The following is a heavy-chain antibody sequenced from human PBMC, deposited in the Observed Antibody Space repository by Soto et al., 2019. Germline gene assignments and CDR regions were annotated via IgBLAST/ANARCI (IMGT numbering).Heavy chain of an antibody. CDR3: ARGTHYDSSGEETYYYYGMDV. CDR1: GFTFSSDW. Sequence: GGSLRLSCAASGFTFSSDWMHWVRQAPGKGLVWVSRINTDGSDTSYADSVKGRFTISRDNAKNTLYLQMNSLRAEDTAVYYCARGTHYDSSGEETYYYYGMDVWGQGTTVTVSS. D-gene: IGHD3-22*01. J-gene: IGHJ6*02. V-gene: IGHV3-74*01. CDR2: INTDGSDT.